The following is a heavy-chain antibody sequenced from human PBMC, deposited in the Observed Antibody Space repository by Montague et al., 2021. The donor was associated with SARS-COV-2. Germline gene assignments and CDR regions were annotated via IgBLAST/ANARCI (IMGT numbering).Heavy chain of an antibody. D-gene: IGHD3-16*01. J-gene: IGHJ5*02. CDR1: GDSIRSSGYY. Sequence: SETLSLTCSVSGDSIRSSGYYWGWIRQPPGKGLEWIGTVYYSGSNNYNPSIKSRVTMPVDTSKNQFSLELRSVTAADTAVYYCARLGFVELWSHLGWFDPWGQGPLSPSPQ. V-gene: IGHV4-39*01. CDR3: ARLGFVELWSHLGWFDP. CDR2: VYYSGSN.